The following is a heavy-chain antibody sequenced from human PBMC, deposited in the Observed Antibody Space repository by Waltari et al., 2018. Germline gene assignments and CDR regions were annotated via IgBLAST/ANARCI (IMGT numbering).Heavy chain of an antibody. CDR3: ATLSTA. Sequence: QVQLVQSGAEVKPPGASVRLSCKTSGYTFTDSYLHWVRQVPGQGLEWLAWINPKTVDTYYAQRYRGRVTVTMDTSISSVFMEMQRLTSDDTAVYYCATLSTAWGQGTLVTVSS. V-gene: IGHV1-2*02. CDR2: INPKTVDT. J-gene: IGHJ1*01. CDR1: GYTFTDSY.